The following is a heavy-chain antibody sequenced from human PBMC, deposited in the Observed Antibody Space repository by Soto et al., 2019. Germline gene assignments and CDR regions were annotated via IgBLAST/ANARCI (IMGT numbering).Heavy chain of an antibody. J-gene: IGHJ4*02. CDR3: ARTDVLRYFDLDY. CDR2: IYHIGST. V-gene: IGHV4-4*02. CDR1: GGSVSSTNW. Sequence: SETLSLTCAVSGGSVSSTNWWSWVRQSPGKGLEWIGDIYHIGSTNYNPSLRGRVTISVDTSKNQFSLKLSSVTAADTAVYYCARTDVLRYFDLDYWGQGTLVTVSS. D-gene: IGHD3-9*01.